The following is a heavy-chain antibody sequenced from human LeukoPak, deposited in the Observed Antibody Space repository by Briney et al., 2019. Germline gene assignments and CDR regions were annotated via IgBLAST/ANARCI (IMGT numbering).Heavy chain of an antibody. CDR3: ARDTEYYFDY. Sequence: ASVRVSCKASGYTFTGYYMHWVRQAPGQGLEWMGWINPNSGGTNYAQNFQGRVTMTRDTSISTAYMELSRLRSDDTAVYYCARDTEYYFDYWGQGALVTVSS. CDR1: GYTFTGYY. CDR2: INPNSGGT. J-gene: IGHJ4*01. V-gene: IGHV1-2*02. D-gene: IGHD3-10*01.